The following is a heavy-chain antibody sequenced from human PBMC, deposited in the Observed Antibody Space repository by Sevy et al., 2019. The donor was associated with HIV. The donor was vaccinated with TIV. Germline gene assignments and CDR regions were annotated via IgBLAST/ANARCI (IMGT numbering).Heavy chain of an antibody. V-gene: IGHV4-59*08. CDR1: GGSISGSS. J-gene: IGHJ4*01. CDR3: AGHGAYGDYVPNDPPLDY. CDR2: VLASAIT. Sequence: SETLSLTCTVTGGSISGSSWSWIRQPPGKGLEWIGNVLASAITNYNPSFKSRFPISLDTSESQSSLILNSVTAADTAVYYCAGHGAYGDYVPNDPPLDYWGRGILVTVSS. D-gene: IGHD4-17*01.